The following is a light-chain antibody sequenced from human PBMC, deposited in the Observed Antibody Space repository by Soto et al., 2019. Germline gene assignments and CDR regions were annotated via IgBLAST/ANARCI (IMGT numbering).Light chain of an antibody. J-gene: IGKJ1*01. CDR3: QQRSNSWT. Sequence: EIVLTQSPATLSLSPGERATLSCRASQSVSSYLAWYQQKPGQAPRLLIYDASNRATGIPARFSGSGSGTNFTLTISSLEPEDFAVYYCQQRSNSWTFGQGTKVDIK. CDR1: QSVSSY. V-gene: IGKV3-11*01. CDR2: DAS.